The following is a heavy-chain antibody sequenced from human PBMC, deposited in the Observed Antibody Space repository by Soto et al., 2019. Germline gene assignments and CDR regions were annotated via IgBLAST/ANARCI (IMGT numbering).Heavy chain of an antibody. Sequence: EVQLVESGGGLIQSGGSLRLSCAASGITVSRNYMSWVRQAPGKGLEWVSVIYGGGVTQYAEFVQGRFIISRDNSKNTFYLQRHSLRAEDTAVYYCARGGEEILDVYGMDVWGQGTTVTVSS. CDR1: GITVSRNY. D-gene: IGHD3-3*01. V-gene: IGHV3-53*01. CDR2: IYGGGVT. CDR3: ARGGEEILDVYGMDV. J-gene: IGHJ6*02.